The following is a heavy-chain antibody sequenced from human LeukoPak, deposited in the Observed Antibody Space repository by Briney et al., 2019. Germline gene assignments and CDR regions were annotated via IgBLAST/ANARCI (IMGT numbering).Heavy chain of an antibody. J-gene: IGHJ4*02. CDR2: IYHSGRT. V-gene: IGHV4-30-2*01. CDR1: GGSISSGDYS. CDR3: ARVSVATEFDY. Sequence: SETLSLTCGVSGGSISSGDYSWSWIRQPPGKGLEWIGYIYHSGRTFYNPSLKSRVTISVDTSKNQISLEVTSVTAADTAVYYCARVSVATEFDYWGQGTLVTVSS. D-gene: IGHD1-26*01.